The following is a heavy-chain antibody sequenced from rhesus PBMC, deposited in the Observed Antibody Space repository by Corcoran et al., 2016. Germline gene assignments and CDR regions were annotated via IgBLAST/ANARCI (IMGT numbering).Heavy chain of an antibody. Sequence: QVQLQESGPGLVKPSETLYLPCPVSGGPIRDPYYWNWIRHPPGKGLEWIVGIYANIAISYYNPSLKSRVTISKDTSKNQFSLDLYSVTAADTAVYFCARLDYGNNYYYFDYWGQGVLVTVSS. D-gene: IGHD4-29*01. J-gene: IGHJ4*01. CDR3: ARLDYGNNYYYFDY. CDR1: GGPIRDPYY. CDR2: IYANIAIS. V-gene: IGHV4-143*01.